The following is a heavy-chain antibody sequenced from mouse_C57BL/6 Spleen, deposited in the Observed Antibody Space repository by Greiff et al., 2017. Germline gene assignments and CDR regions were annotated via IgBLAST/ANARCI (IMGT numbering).Heavy chain of an antibody. CDR3: TREDDYDRNWFAY. D-gene: IGHD2-4*01. Sequence: QVHVKQSGAELVRPGASVTLSCKASGYTFTDYEMHWVKQTPVHGLEWIGAIDPETGGTAYNQKFKGKAILTADKSSSTAYMELRSLTSEDSAVYYCTREDDYDRNWFAYWGQGTLVTVSA. V-gene: IGHV1-15*01. CDR2: IDPETGGT. J-gene: IGHJ3*01. CDR1: GYTFTDYE.